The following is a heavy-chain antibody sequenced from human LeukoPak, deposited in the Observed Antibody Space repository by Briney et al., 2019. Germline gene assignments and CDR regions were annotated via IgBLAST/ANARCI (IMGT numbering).Heavy chain of an antibody. D-gene: IGHD5-18*01. Sequence: SVKVSCKASGGTFSSYTISWVRQAPGQGLEWMGRIIPILGIANYAQRFQGRVTITADKSTSTACMELSSLRSEDTAVYYCARVVDTAMVDYWGQGTLVTVSS. CDR1: GGTFSSYT. CDR2: IIPILGIA. J-gene: IGHJ4*02. CDR3: ARVVDTAMVDY. V-gene: IGHV1-69*02.